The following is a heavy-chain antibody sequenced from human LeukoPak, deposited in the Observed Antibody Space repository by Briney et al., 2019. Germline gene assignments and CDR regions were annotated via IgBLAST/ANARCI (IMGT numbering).Heavy chain of an antibody. Sequence: GGSLRLSCAASGFTFSSYGMHWVRQAPGKGLEWVAFIRYDGSNKYYADSVKGRFTISRDNAKSSLYLQMNSLRAEDTAVYYCARDLRVLRFGELKGWYFDLWGRGTLVTVSS. V-gene: IGHV3-30*02. J-gene: IGHJ2*01. CDR2: IRYDGSNK. CDR1: GFTFSSYG. D-gene: IGHD3-10*01. CDR3: ARDLRVLRFGELKGWYFDL.